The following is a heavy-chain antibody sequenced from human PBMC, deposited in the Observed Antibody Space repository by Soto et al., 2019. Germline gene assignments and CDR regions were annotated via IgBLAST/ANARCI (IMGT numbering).Heavy chain of an antibody. Sequence: QVQLVQSGAEVKKPGSSVKVSCKASGGTFSSYAISWVRQAPGQGLEWMGGIIPIFGTANYAQKFQGRVTITADESTSTAYMELSSLRSEDTAVYYCAIVGAPRPSRFYWYFDLWGRGTLVTVSS. D-gene: IGHD1-26*01. CDR1: GGTFSSYA. CDR3: AIVGAPRPSRFYWYFDL. V-gene: IGHV1-69*01. CDR2: IIPIFGTA. J-gene: IGHJ2*01.